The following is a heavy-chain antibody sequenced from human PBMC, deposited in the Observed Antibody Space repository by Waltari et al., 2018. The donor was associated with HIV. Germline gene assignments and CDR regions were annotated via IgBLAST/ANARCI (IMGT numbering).Heavy chain of an antibody. V-gene: IGHV3-33*01. CDR1: GFTFNNYG. CDR2: IWYDGSKT. CDR3: ARDQEFMTTVTPLAY. J-gene: IGHJ4*02. D-gene: IGHD4-4*01. Sequence: QVQLVESGGGVVQPGGSLRLSCAASGFTFNNYGIHWVRQAPGKGLGWWVVIWYDGSKTYYEGSVKGRFTISRDTSKNTVYLQMSSLRAEDTALYYCARDQEFMTTVTPLAYWGQGTPVTVSS.